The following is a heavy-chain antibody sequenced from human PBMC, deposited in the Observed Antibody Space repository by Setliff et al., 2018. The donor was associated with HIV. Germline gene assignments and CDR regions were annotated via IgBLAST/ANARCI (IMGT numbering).Heavy chain of an antibody. V-gene: IGHV5-51*01. CDR1: GYNFANYW. CDR3: GRYASGSYYFDY. D-gene: IGHD3-10*01. Sequence: GESLKLSCKGSGYNFANYWIGWVRQMPGKGLEWMGLIYCGDSRTRYSPSFQGQVTISADKSITTAYLQWSSLKASDTAIYYCGRYASGSYYFDYWGQGTLVTVSS. CDR2: IYCGDSRT. J-gene: IGHJ4*02.